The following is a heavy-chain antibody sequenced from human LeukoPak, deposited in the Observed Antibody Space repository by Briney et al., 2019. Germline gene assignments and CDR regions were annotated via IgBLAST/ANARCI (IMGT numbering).Heavy chain of an antibody. Sequence: GASVTVSCMASGYTFTSYGISWVRQAPGQGLEWMGWISAYNGNTNYAQKLQGRVTTTTDTSTSTAYMELRSLRSDDTAVYYCARDLDDIVVVPAAYGMDVWGQGTTVTVSS. CDR3: ARDLDDIVVVPAAYGMDV. D-gene: IGHD2-2*01. J-gene: IGHJ6*02. CDR1: GYTFTSYG. CDR2: ISAYNGNT. V-gene: IGHV1-18*01.